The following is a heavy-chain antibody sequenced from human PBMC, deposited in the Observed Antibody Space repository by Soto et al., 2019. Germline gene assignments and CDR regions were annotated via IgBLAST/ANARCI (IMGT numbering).Heavy chain of an antibody. D-gene: IGHD2-15*01. CDR1: GYTFTSYY. CDR2: INPSGGST. CDR3: ARPELCSGGSCYLDY. V-gene: IGHV1-46*03. Sequence: ASVKVSCKASGYTFTSYYIHWVRQAPGQGLEWMGIINPSGGSTSYAQKFQGRVTMTRDTSTSTVYMELSSLRSEDTAVYYCARPELCSGGSCYLDYWGQGTLVTVSS. J-gene: IGHJ4*02.